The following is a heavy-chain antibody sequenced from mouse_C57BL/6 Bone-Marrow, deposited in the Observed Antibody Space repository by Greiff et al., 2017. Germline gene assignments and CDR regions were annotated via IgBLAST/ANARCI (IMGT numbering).Heavy chain of an antibody. Sequence: VQLQQPGAELVKPGASVKLSCKASGYTFTSYWMHWVKQRPGQGLEWIGMIHPSSGSTNYNEKFKSKATLTVDKSSSTAYMQLSSLTSEDSAVXYCAKGSANRAVSVDYWGQGTSVTVSS. V-gene: IGHV1-64*01. CDR1: GYTFTSYW. J-gene: IGHJ4*01. D-gene: IGHD3-1*01. CDR3: AKGSANRAVSVDY. CDR2: IHPSSGST.